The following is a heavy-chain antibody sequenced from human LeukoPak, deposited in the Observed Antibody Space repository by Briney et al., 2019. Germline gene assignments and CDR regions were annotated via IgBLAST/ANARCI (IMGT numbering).Heavy chain of an antibody. CDR2: ISSSSSYK. J-gene: IGHJ4*02. Sequence: GGSLRLSCAASGFTFSSYSMNWVRQAPGKGLEWVSSISSSSSYKYYADSVKGRFTISRDNAKNSLYLQMNSLRAEDTAVYYCARMRQVLWFGETPTHWGQGTLVTVSS. V-gene: IGHV3-21*01. CDR3: ARMRQVLWFGETPTH. CDR1: GFTFSSYS. D-gene: IGHD3-10*01.